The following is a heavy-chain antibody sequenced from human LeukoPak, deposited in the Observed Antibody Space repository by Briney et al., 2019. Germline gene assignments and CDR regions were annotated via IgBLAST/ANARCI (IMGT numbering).Heavy chain of an antibody. CDR2: IKRTGSET. CDR3: AREDGYCSGGNCYSYFDS. Sequence: GGSLRLSCAASGFTFSHFWMSWVRQAPGKGLEWVAYIKRTGSETYYVDSVKGRFTITRDNTRNSLFLQMYSLRAEDTAVYFCAREDGYCSGGNCYSYFDSWGQGTLVTVSS. J-gene: IGHJ4*02. V-gene: IGHV3-7*01. CDR1: GFTFSHFW. D-gene: IGHD2-15*01.